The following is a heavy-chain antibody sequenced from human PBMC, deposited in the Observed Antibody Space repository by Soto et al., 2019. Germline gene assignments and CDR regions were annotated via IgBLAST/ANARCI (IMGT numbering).Heavy chain of an antibody. CDR2: IYSGGST. Sequence: GGSLRLSCAASGFTVSSNYMSWVRQAPGKGLEWVSVIYSGGSTYYADSVKGRFTISRDNSKNTLYLQMNSLRAEDTAVYYCARGVRVVGDYRVGWFDPWGQGTLVTVSS. V-gene: IGHV3-66*01. CDR1: GFTVSSNY. D-gene: IGHD4-17*01. J-gene: IGHJ5*02. CDR3: ARGVRVVGDYRVGWFDP.